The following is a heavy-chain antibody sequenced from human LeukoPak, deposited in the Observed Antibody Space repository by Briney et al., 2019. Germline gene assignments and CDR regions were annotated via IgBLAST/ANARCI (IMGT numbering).Heavy chain of an antibody. J-gene: IGHJ4*02. CDR1: GYTFTSYA. D-gene: IGHD1-26*01. Sequence: ASVKVSCKASGYTFTSYAMIWVRQAPGQGLEWMGWINANTGNPTYAQGFTGRFVFSLDTSVSTAYLQISSLKAEDTAVYYCARGFGIVGAKGVDYWGQGTLVTVSS. V-gene: IGHV7-4-1*02. CDR2: INANTGNP. CDR3: ARGFGIVGAKGVDY.